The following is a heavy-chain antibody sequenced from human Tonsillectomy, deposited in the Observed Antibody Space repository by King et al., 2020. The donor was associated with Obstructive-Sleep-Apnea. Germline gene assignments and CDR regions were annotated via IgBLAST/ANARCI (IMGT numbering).Heavy chain of an antibody. CDR2: ISWNERDK. CDR3: AKGEWSSRSIDY. Sequence: VQLVESGGGVVQPGTSLRLSCAASGFSFSTRDIHWVRQAPGKGLEWVALISWNERDKYYADSVKGRFTISRDNSKNTLYLEMNGLRAEETAAYYCAKGEWSSRSIDYWGQGTLVTVSS. D-gene: IGHD6-13*01. V-gene: IGHV3-30*18. J-gene: IGHJ4*02. CDR1: GFSFSTRD.